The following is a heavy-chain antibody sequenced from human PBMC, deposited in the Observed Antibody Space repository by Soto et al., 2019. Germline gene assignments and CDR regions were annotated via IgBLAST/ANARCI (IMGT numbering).Heavy chain of an antibody. J-gene: IGHJ4*02. CDR1: GGSISSGTYY. CDR2: IHYSGTT. V-gene: IGHV4-31*03. D-gene: IGHD6-19*01. Sequence: KLSLTSTVSGGSISSGTYYWTWIRQHPGKGLEWIGYIHYSGTTLSNPSLRSRVTISVDRSKDQFSLNLSSVTAADTAVYYCARDPPVAGTSYFDSWGQGALVT. CDR3: ARDPPVAGTSYFDS.